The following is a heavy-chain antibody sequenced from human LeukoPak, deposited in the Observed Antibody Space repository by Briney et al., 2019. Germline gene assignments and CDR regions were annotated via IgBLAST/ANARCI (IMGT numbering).Heavy chain of an antibody. Sequence: GGSLRLSCAASGFTFDDYGMSWVRQAPGKGLEWVSGINWNGGSTGYADSVKGRFTISRDNAKNSLYLQMNSLRAEDTALYYCASGWELNDAFDIWGQGTMVTVSS. J-gene: IGHJ3*02. CDR3: ASGWELNDAFDI. V-gene: IGHV3-20*04. CDR2: INWNGGST. D-gene: IGHD1-26*01. CDR1: GFTFDDYG.